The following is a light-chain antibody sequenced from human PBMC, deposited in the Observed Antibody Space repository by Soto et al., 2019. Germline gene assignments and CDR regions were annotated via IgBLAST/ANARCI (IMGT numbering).Light chain of an antibody. CDR3: SSYSSVTTLWV. Sequence: QSVLTQPASVSGSPGQSITISYTGTSSDVGGYNYVSWYQQHPGKAPKLIIYEVSNRPSGVSNRFSGSKSGNTASLTVSGLQAEDEADYYCSSYSSVTTLWVFGGGTKLTVL. V-gene: IGLV2-14*01. J-gene: IGLJ3*02. CDR1: SSDVGGYNY. CDR2: EVS.